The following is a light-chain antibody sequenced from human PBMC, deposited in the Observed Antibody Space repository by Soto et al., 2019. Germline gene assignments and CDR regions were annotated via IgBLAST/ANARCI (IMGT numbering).Light chain of an antibody. V-gene: IGLV1-51*02. CDR1: SSNIGSNY. CDR3: GAWDSSLNGGV. J-gene: IGLJ3*02. CDR2: ENN. Sequence: QSVLTQRPSVSAAPGQKVTISCSGGSSNIGSNYVSWFQQFPGTAPKLLIYENNQRPSGIPDRFSGSKSATSATLGIAGLQTEDEADYYCGAWDSSLNGGVFGGGTKVTVL.